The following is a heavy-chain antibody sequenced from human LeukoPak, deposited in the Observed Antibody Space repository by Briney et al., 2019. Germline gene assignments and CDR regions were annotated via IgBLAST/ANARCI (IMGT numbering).Heavy chain of an antibody. V-gene: IGHV4-39*02. J-gene: IGHJ6*02. Sequence: SETLSLTCTVSGGSISSSSYYWGWIRQPPGKGLEWIGSIYYSGSTYYNPSLKSRVTISVDTSKNQFSLKLSSVTAADTAVYYCARDFYLGQWLNYYYGKDVWGQGTTVTVSS. CDR2: IYYSGST. CDR3: ARDFYLGQWLNYYYGKDV. D-gene: IGHD6-19*01. CDR1: GGSISSSSYY.